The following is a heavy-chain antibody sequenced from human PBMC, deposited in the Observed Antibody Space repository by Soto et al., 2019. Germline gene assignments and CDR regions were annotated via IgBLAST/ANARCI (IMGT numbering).Heavy chain of an antibody. CDR1: GFTFSSYG. V-gene: IGHV3-30*18. CDR3: AKINYYESSGYPQGDAFDI. J-gene: IGHJ3*02. D-gene: IGHD3-22*01. CDR2: ISDDGSNK. Sequence: GGALRLSCAASGFTFSSYGMRWVRQAPGKGLEWVAVISDDGSNKYYADSVKGRFTNSRDNYKSTLYLQMTSLRAEDTAVYYCAKINYYESSGYPQGDAFDIWGQGTMVTVSS.